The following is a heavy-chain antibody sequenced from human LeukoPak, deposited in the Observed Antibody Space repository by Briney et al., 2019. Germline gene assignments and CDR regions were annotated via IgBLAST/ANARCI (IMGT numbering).Heavy chain of an antibody. CDR1: GFTFSDYW. CDR3: ARGPNYGSRSDYFDY. Sequence: GGSLRLSCAASGFTFSDYWMNWVGQAPGKGLEWVANMKEDGSEKYCVDCVKGRFTISRDNAKNSLYLQMNSLRVEDTAVYYCARGPNYGSRSDYFDYWGQGTLVTVSS. CDR2: MKEDGSEK. D-gene: IGHD3-10*01. J-gene: IGHJ4*02. V-gene: IGHV3-7*03.